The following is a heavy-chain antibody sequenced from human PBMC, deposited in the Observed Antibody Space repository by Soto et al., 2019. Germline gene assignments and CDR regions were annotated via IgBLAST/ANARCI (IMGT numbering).Heavy chain of an antibody. J-gene: IGHJ4*02. Sequence: HPGGSLRLSCTASGFTFGDYAMSWVRQAPGKGLEWVGFIRSKAYGGTTEYAASVKGRFTISRDDSKSIAYLQMNSLKTEDTAVYYCTRDVRGSTVSTPRFDYWGQGTLVTVSS. CDR2: IRSKAYGGTT. CDR3: TRDVRGSTVSTPRFDY. CDR1: GFTFGDYA. V-gene: IGHV3-49*04. D-gene: IGHD4-17*01.